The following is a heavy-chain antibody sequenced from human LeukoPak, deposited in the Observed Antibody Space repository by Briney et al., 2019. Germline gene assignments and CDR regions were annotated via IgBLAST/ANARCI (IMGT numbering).Heavy chain of an antibody. CDR1: GGSISSGGYY. J-gene: IGHJ4*02. CDR2: IYYSGST. D-gene: IGHD6-19*01. CDR3: ARGYSSGCPDY. V-gene: IGHV4-31*03. Sequence: SETLSLTCTVSGGSISSGGYYWSWIRQHPGKGPEWIGYIYYSGSTYYNPSLKSRVTISVDTSKNQFSLKLSSVTAADTAVYYCARGYSSGCPDYWGQGTLVTVSS.